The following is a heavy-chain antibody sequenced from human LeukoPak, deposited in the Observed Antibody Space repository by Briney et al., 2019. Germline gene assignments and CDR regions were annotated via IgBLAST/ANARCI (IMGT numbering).Heavy chain of an antibody. CDR1: GFSFNSYI. Sequence: PGGSLRLSCAASGFSFNSYIMNWVRQAPGKGLEWVALISYDGVNKQYADSVKGRFTISRDNSKNTLYLQMNSLTTDDTSVYYCARTYGGLIDYWGQGTLVTVSS. D-gene: IGHD3-16*01. CDR3: ARTYGGLIDY. CDR2: ISYDGVNK. J-gene: IGHJ4*02. V-gene: IGHV3-30*03.